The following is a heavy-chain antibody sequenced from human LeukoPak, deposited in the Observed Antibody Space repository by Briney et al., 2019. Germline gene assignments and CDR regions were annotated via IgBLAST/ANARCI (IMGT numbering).Heavy chain of an antibody. CDR3: ARVRAAAIPYYFDY. CDR2: IYYREST. CDR1: GGSISSSSYY. J-gene: IGHJ4*02. V-gene: IGHV4-39*07. D-gene: IGHD6-13*01. Sequence: PSETLSLTCTVSGGSISSSSYYWGWIRQPPGKGLERIGSIYYRESTYNNPSLNTIITISVDTSNYQFSLSLTSVNAADKGVYYCARVRAAAIPYYFDYWGQGILVTVSS.